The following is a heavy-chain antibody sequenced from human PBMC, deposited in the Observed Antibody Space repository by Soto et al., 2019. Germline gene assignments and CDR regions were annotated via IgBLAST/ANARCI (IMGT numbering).Heavy chain of an antibody. CDR3: ARLTLYAEYIAAAGTGWFDP. Sequence: GESLKISCKGSGYSFTSYWIGWVRQMPGKGLEWMGIIYPGDSDTRYSPSFQGQVTISADKSISTAYLQWSSLKASDTAMYYCARLTLYAEYIAAAGTGWFDPWGQGTLVTVSS. V-gene: IGHV5-51*01. CDR2: IYPGDSDT. J-gene: IGHJ5*02. CDR1: GYSFTSYW. D-gene: IGHD6-13*01.